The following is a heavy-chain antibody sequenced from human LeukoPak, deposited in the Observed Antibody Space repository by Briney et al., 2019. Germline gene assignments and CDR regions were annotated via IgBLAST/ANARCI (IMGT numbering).Heavy chain of an antibody. D-gene: IGHD5-12*01. CDR3: ARGPSPDIVATRYYFDY. CDR1: GFTFSSYA. J-gene: IGHJ4*02. V-gene: IGHV3-23*01. Sequence: GGSLRLSCAASGFTFSSYAMSWVRQAPGKGLEWVSAISGSGGSTYYADSVKGRFTISRDNSKNTLYLQMNSLRAEDTAVYYCARGPSPDIVATRYYFDYWGQGTLVTVSS. CDR2: ISGSGGST.